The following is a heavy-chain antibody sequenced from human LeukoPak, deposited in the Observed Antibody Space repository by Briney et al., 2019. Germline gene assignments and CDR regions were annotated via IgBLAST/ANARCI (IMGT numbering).Heavy chain of an antibody. CDR3: ARASYDILTGYPHFDY. J-gene: IGHJ4*02. V-gene: IGHV1-46*01. CDR1: GYTFTSYY. D-gene: IGHD3-9*01. CDR2: INPSGGST. Sequence: ASVKVSCKASGYTFTSYYMHWVRQAPGQGLEWMGIINPSGGSTSYAQKFQGRVTMTRDTSTSTVYMELSSLRSEDTAVYYCARASYDILTGYPHFDYWSQGTLVTVSS.